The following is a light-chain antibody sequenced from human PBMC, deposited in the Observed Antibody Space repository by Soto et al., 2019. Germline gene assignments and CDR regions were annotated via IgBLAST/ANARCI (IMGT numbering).Light chain of an antibody. CDR1: QSISTL. Sequence: DIQMTQSPSTLSASVGDRVTITCRASQSISTLLAWYQQKPGKAPKLLIYKASSLESGVPSRFSGSASGTEFTLTINSLQPDDFATYYCQQYSTYSRAFGQGTKVEIK. V-gene: IGKV1-5*03. CDR3: QQYSTYSRA. CDR2: KAS. J-gene: IGKJ1*01.